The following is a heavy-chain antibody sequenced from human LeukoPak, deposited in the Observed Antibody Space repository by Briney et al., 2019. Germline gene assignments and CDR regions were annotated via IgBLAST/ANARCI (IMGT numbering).Heavy chain of an antibody. V-gene: IGHV3-23*01. CDR3: AKGPAGHYYGSGSYYNGFDY. Sequence: GGSLRLSCAASGFTFSSYAMSWVRQAPGKGLEWVSAISGSGGSTYCADSVKGRFTISRDNSKNTLYLQMNSLRAEDTAVYYCAKGPAGHYYGSGSYYNGFDYWGQGTLVTVSS. CDR1: GFTFSSYA. J-gene: IGHJ4*02. D-gene: IGHD3-10*01. CDR2: ISGSGGST.